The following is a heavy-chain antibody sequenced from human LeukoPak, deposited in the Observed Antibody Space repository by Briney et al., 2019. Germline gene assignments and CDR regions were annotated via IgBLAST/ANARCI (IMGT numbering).Heavy chain of an antibody. Sequence: SETLLLTCAVYGGSFSGYYWSWIRQPPGKGLEWIGEINHSGSTNYNPSLKSRVTISVDTSKNQFSLKLSSVTAADTAVYYCARVYPDYYDSSGYPLGTWFDPWGQGTLVTVSS. D-gene: IGHD3-22*01. V-gene: IGHV4-34*01. CDR2: INHSGST. CDR1: GGSFSGYY. J-gene: IGHJ5*02. CDR3: ARVYPDYYDSSGYPLGTWFDP.